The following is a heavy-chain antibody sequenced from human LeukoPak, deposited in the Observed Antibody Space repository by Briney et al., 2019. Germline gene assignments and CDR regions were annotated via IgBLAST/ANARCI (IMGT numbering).Heavy chain of an antibody. J-gene: IGHJ4*02. CDR1: GGSFSGYY. D-gene: IGHD3-10*01. CDR3: ARVSGNYGSGSYLDY. V-gene: IGHV4-34*01. CDR2: INHSGST. Sequence: SETLSLTCAVYGGSFSGYYWSWIRQPPGKGLEWIGEINHSGSTNYNPSLKSRVTIPVDTSKNQFSPKLSSVTAADTAVYYCARVSGNYGSGSYLDYWGQGTLVTVSS.